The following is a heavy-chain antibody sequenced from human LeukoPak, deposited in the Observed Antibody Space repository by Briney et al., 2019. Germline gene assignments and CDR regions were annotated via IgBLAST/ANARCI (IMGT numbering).Heavy chain of an antibody. V-gene: IGHV3-30*03. CDR1: GFTFSSYG. CDR2: ISYDGSNK. Sequence: GGSLRLSCAASGFTFSSYGMRWVRQAPGKGLEWVAVISYDGSNKYYADSVKGRFAISRDNSKNTLYLQMNSLRAEDTAVYYCVGSGYYYWGQGTLVTVSS. D-gene: IGHD3-22*01. J-gene: IGHJ4*02. CDR3: VGSGYYY.